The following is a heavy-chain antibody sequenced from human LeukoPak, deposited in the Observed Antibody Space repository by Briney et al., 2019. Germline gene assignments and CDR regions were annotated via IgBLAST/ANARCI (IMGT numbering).Heavy chain of an antibody. J-gene: IGHJ4*02. V-gene: IGHV3-64*01. D-gene: IGHD3-22*01. Sequence: GGSLRLSCAASGFTFSSHAMHWVRQAPGKGLEYVSAISSNGGSTYYANSVKGRFTISRDNSKNTLYLQMGSLRAEDMAVYYCARERDYYDSSGPFDYWGQGTLVTVSS. CDR3: ARERDYYDSSGPFDY. CDR1: GFTFSSHA. CDR2: ISSNGGST.